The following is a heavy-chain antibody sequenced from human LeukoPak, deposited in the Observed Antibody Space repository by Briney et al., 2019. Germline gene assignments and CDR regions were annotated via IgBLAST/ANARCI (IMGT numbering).Heavy chain of an antibody. CDR2: IYPGNSDT. J-gene: IGHJ4*02. Sequence: KPGESLEISCQGSGYIFTSYWIGGVRQLPGKGLEGMGIIYPGNSDTRYSPSFQGQVTISADKSISTAYLQWSSLKASDTAMYYCARLTTGIGCYSDYWGQGTLVTVSS. D-gene: IGHD4-23*01. V-gene: IGHV5-51*01. CDR1: GYIFTSYW. CDR3: ARLTTGIGCYSDY.